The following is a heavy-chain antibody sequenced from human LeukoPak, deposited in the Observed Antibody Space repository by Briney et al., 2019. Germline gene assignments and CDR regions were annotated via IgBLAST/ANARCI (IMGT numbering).Heavy chain of an antibody. CDR2: ISGSGAYT. D-gene: IGHD3-9*01. Sequence: PGGSLRLSCAASGFTFDSCAMSWVRQSPGEGLEWVSGISGSGAYTYYADSVEGRFTISRDSSKNTLFLQMNSLRAEDTALYYCAKALRYTSDSLDYWGQGTLVTVSS. CDR3: AKALRYTSDSLDY. V-gene: IGHV3-23*01. CDR1: GFTFDSCA. J-gene: IGHJ4*02.